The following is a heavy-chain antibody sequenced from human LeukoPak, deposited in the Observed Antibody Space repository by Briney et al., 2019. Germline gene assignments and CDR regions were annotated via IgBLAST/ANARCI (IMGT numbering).Heavy chain of an antibody. Sequence: GGSLRLSCAASGFTFSSYSMNWVRQAPGKGLEWVSSISSSSSTIYYADSVKGRFTISRDNAKNSLYLQMNSLRAEDTAVYYCARGRGDYYDSSGYYGWHYYYMDVWGKGTTVTVSS. CDR2: ISSSSSTI. D-gene: IGHD3-22*01. CDR1: GFTFSSYS. CDR3: ARGRGDYYDSSGYYGWHYYYMDV. J-gene: IGHJ6*03. V-gene: IGHV3-48*01.